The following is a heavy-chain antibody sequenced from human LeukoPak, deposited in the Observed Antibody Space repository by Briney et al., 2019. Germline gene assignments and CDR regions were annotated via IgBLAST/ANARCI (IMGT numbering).Heavy chain of an antibody. Sequence: GASVEVSCKASGYTFTSYYMHWVRQAPGQGLEWMGIINPSGGSTSYAQKFQGRVTMTRDMSTSTVYMELSSLRSEDTAVYYCAREHKTYYYGSGSQETYYYYYYYYMDVWGKGTTVTISS. CDR2: INPSGGST. CDR1: GYTFTSYY. CDR3: AREHKTYYYGSGSQETYYYYYYYYMDV. J-gene: IGHJ6*03. V-gene: IGHV1-46*01. D-gene: IGHD3-10*01.